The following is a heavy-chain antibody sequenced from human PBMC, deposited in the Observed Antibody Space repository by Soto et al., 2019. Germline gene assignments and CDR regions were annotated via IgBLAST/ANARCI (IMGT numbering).Heavy chain of an antibody. D-gene: IGHD2-2*01. V-gene: IGHV3-21*01. Sequence: NPGGSLRLSCTASGFTFSSYSMNWVRQAPGKGLEWVSSISSSSSYIYYADSVKGRFTISRDNAKNSLYLQMNSLRAEDTAVYYCARGAEDQLLYYYYGMDVWGQGTTVTVSS. J-gene: IGHJ6*02. CDR1: GFTFSSYS. CDR3: ARGAEDQLLYYYYGMDV. CDR2: ISSSSSYI.